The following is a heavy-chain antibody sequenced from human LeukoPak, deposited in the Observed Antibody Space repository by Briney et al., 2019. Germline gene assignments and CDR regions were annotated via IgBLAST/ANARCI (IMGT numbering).Heavy chain of an antibody. CDR2: ISYDGAHK. Sequence: GGSLRLSCAVSGFTFSSYAMYWVRQAPGKGLEWEAVISYDGAHKYYADSVKGRFTISRDNSKNTLYLQMNSLRAEDTAVYYRARDVQTVGATTGGLDYWGQGTLVTVSS. J-gene: IGHJ4*02. CDR3: ARDVQTVGATTGGLDY. CDR1: GFTFSSYA. V-gene: IGHV3-30*04. D-gene: IGHD1-26*01.